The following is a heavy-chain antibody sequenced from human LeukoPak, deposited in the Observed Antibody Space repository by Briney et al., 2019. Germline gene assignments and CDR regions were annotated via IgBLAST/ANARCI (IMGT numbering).Heavy chain of an antibody. Sequence: GWSLRLSCAASGCTFSSYAMSWVRQAPGKGLEWVSAISGSGGSTYYADSVKGRFTISRDNSKNTLYLQMNSLRAEDTAVYYCAKSPGLWWFDPWGQGTLVTVSS. CDR1: GCTFSSYA. CDR3: AKSPGLWWFDP. CDR2: ISGSGGST. V-gene: IGHV3-23*01. J-gene: IGHJ5*02. D-gene: IGHD5-18*01.